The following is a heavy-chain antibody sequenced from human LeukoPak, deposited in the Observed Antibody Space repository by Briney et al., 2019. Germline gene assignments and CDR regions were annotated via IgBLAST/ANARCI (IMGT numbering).Heavy chain of an antibody. CDR3: AKGIFLEGAFDI. CDR2: ISYDGSNK. V-gene: IGHV3-30*18. Sequence: GGSLRLSCAASGFTFSSYAMHWVRQAPGKGLEWVAVISYDGSNKYYADSVKGRFTISRDNSKNTLYLQMNSLRAEDTAVYYCAKGIFLEGAFDIWGQGTMVTVSS. J-gene: IGHJ3*02. CDR1: GFTFSSYA. D-gene: IGHD3-3*01.